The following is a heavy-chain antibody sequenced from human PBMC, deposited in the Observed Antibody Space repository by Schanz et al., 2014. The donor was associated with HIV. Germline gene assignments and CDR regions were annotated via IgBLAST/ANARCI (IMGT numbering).Heavy chain of an antibody. J-gene: IGHJ4*02. CDR3: AKPEYDSRGNSQSHFDS. CDR1: GFNFNNYA. CDR2: ISESGGRT. D-gene: IGHD3-22*01. Sequence: EVQLLESGGGLEQPGGSLRLSCAASGFNFNNYAMTWVRQAPGKGLEWVSSISESGGRTYYADSVNGRFTISRDNSKNTLYLQMTTLRTEDTAVYYCAKPEYDSRGNSQSHFDSWGQGTLVTVFS. V-gene: IGHV3-23*01.